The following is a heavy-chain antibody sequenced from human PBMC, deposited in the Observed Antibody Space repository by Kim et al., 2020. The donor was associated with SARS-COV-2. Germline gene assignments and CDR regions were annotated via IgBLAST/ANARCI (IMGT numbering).Heavy chain of an antibody. CDR1: GFTFSSYE. Sequence: GGSLRLSCAASGFTFSSYEMNWVRQAPGKGLEWVSYISHSSSTIYYADSVKGRFTISRDNAKNSLYLQMNSLRAEDTAVYYCARLELVLPGIWGQGTLVTVSS. D-gene: IGHD1-7*01. V-gene: IGHV3-48*03. CDR3: ARLELVLPGI. J-gene: IGHJ4*02. CDR2: ISHSSSTI.